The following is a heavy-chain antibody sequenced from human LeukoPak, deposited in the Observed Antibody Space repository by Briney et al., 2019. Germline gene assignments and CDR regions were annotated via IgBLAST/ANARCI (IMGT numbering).Heavy chain of an antibody. J-gene: IGHJ4*02. Sequence: GGSLRLSCAASGFTFSGSAMHWVRQASGKGLEWVGRIRSKANSYATAYAASVKGRFTISRDDSKNTAYLQMNSLRAEDTALYYCAKDIRRGYNFGYDQFAYWGQGILVTVSS. CDR1: GFTFSGSA. D-gene: IGHD5-18*01. CDR2: IRSKANSYAT. V-gene: IGHV3-73*01. CDR3: AKDIRRGYNFGYDQFAY.